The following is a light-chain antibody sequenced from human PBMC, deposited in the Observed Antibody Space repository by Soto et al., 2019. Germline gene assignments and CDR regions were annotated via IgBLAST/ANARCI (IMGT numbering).Light chain of an antibody. CDR3: HQYGSSVPT. CDR1: QSVFSNY. J-gene: IGKJ1*01. Sequence: IVLTQSPGTLSLSPEERATLSCRASQSVFSNYLAWYQQTPGQAPRLLIHGVSSWATGIPDRFSGGGSGTDFTLTISSLEPEDFSVYYCHQYGSSVPTFGQGTKVDIK. V-gene: IGKV3-20*01. CDR2: GVS.